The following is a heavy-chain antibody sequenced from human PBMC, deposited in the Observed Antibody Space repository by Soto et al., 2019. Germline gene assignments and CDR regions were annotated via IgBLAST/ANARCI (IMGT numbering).Heavy chain of an antibody. Sequence: ASVKVSCKASGYTFTSYYMHWVRQAPGQGLEWMGIINPSGGSTSYAQKFQGRVTITRDTSASTVYMELSSLRSEDTAVYYCAREQRITIFGVVTDNWFDPWGQGTLVTVSS. D-gene: IGHD3-3*01. J-gene: IGHJ5*02. CDR1: GYTFTSYY. CDR2: INPSGGST. CDR3: AREQRITIFGVVTDNWFDP. V-gene: IGHV1-46*01.